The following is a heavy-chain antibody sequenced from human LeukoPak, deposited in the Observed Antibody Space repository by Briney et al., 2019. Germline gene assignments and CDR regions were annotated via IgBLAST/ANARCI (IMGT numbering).Heavy chain of an antibody. CDR2: INWNVGST. V-gene: IGHV3-20*04. CDR3: ARDLGYCSSTSCPIDY. D-gene: IGHD2-2*03. J-gene: IGHJ4*02. CDR1: GFTFDDYG. Sequence: PGGSLRLSCAASGFTFDDYGMSWVRQAPGKGLEWVSGINWNVGSTGYADSVKGRFTISRDNAKNSLYLQMNSLRAEDTALYYCARDLGYCSSTSCPIDYWGQGTLVTVSS.